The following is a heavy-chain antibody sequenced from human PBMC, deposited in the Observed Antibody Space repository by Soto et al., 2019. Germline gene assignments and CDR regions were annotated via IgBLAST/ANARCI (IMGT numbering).Heavy chain of an antibody. Sequence: QLQLQESGSGLVKPSQTLSLTCAVSGGSISSGGYSWSWIRQPPGKGLEWIGYIYHSGSTYYNPSPKSRVTISVDRSKNQFSLKLSSVTAADTAVYYCASGYDFWSGYYTSYYYGMDVWGQGTTVTVSS. CDR2: IYHSGST. CDR3: ASGYDFWSGYYTSYYYGMDV. V-gene: IGHV4-30-2*01. J-gene: IGHJ6*02. CDR1: GGSISSGGYS. D-gene: IGHD3-3*01.